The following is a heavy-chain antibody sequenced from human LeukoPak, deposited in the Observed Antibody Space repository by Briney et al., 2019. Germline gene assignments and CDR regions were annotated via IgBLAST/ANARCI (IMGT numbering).Heavy chain of an antibody. D-gene: IGHD2-8*01. J-gene: IGHJ4*02. CDR2: ISSSGSTI. CDR3: AREGCTNGVCYTALFDY. V-gene: IGHV3-11*04. Sequence: SGGSLRLXCAASGFTFSDYYMSWIRQAPGKGLEWVSYISSSGSTIYYADSVKGRFTISRGNAKNSLYLQMNSLRAEDTAVYYCAREGCTNGVCYTALFDYWGQGTLVTVSS. CDR1: GFTFSDYY.